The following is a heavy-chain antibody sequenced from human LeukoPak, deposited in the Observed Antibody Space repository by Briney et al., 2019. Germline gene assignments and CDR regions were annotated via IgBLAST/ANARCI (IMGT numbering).Heavy chain of an antibody. CDR1: GYTFSRYV. J-gene: IGHJ4*02. CDR2: ISGSGDT. D-gene: IGHD3-16*02. V-gene: IGHV3-23*01. CDR3: AKDKELSLGDDSHF. Sequence: GGSLRLSCAASGYTFSRYVMTWARQATGKGLEGVSGISGSGDTYYSDSVKGRFTISRYNSKNMVYLQMNRLRAEDTAVYYCAKDKELSLGDDSHFWGQGTLVTVSS.